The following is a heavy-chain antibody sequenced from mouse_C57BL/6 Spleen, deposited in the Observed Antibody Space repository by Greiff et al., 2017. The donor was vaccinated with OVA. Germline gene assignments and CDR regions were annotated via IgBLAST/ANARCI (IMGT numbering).Heavy chain of an antibody. CDR2: IDPETGGT. D-gene: IGHD1-1*01. J-gene: IGHJ4*01. CDR1: GYTFTDYE. V-gene: IGHV1-15*01. CDR3: TRSSITTVVEGYAMDY. Sequence: QVHVKQSGAELVRPGASVTLSCKASGYTFTDYEMHWVKQTPVHGLEWIGAIDPETGGTAYNQKFKGKAILTADKSSSTAYMELRSLTSEDSAVYYCTRSSITTVVEGYAMDYWGQGTSVTVSS.